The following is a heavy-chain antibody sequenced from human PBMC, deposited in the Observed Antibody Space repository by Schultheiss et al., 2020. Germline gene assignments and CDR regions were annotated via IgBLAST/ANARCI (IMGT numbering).Heavy chain of an antibody. D-gene: IGHD5-24*01. Sequence: SVKVSCKASGGTFSSYAISWVRQAPGQGLEWMGGIIPIFGTANYAQKFQGRVTITADESTSTAYMELSSLRSEDTAVYYCARDSRDGSHTTRGMDVWGQGTTVTVSS. V-gene: IGHV1-69*13. CDR1: GGTFSSYA. J-gene: IGHJ6*02. CDR3: ARDSRDGSHTTRGMDV. CDR2: IIPIFGTA.